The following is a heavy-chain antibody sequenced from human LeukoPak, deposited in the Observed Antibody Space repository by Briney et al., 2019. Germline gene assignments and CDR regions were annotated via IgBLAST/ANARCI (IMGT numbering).Heavy chain of an antibody. CDR2: IDTSDSYT. J-gene: IGHJ5*02. CDR3: ARDYGDYSWFDP. D-gene: IGHD4-17*01. CDR1: GYSFTSYW. Sequence: GESLQISCKGPGYSFTSYWISWARQLPGKGREWMGRIDTSDSYTNYSPSFQGHVTISADKSISTAYLQWSSLKASDTAMYYCARDYGDYSWFDPWGQGTLVTDSS. V-gene: IGHV5-10-1*01.